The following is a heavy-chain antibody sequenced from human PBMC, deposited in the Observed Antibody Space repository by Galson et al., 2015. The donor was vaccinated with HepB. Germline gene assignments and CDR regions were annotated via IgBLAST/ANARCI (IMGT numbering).Heavy chain of an antibody. CDR3: AKFYGADLLWFGELWD. Sequence: SLRLSCAASGFTFSSYGMSWVRQAPGKGLEWVSTISGSGGNTYYADSVKGRFTISRDNSKNTLYLQMNSLRDEDTAVYYCAKFYGADLLWFGELWDWGQGTLVTVSS. CDR2: ISGSGGNT. J-gene: IGHJ4*02. D-gene: IGHD3-10*01. V-gene: IGHV3-23*01. CDR1: GFTFSSYG.